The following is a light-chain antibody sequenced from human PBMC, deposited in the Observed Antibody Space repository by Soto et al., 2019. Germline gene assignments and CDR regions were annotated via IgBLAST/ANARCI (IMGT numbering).Light chain of an antibody. CDR2: AAS. CDR3: QHYNSYSEA. CDR1: QSISSY. J-gene: IGKJ1*01. V-gene: IGKV1-39*01. Sequence: DIQMTQTQSSLSASVGDRVTITCRASQSISSYLNWYQQKPGKAPKLLIYAASSLQSGVPSRFSGSGSGTEFTLTISSLQPDDFATYYCQHYNSYSEAFGQGTKVDI.